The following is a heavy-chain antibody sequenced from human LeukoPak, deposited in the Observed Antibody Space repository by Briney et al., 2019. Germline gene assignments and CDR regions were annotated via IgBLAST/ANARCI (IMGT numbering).Heavy chain of an antibody. CDR3: ARGADRLGMIVVIITAGAFDV. J-gene: IGHJ3*01. D-gene: IGHD3-22*01. CDR2: RSAHSGKP. CDR1: GYTVTSYG. Sequence: APGNASCQPSGYTVTSYGLSCVRQAPGHRLMPIGWRSAHSGKPCYAQKLQGRVTMTADTSTSTAYMELRSLRSHDTGVYNCARGADRLGMIVVIITAGAFDVGGRGKRAMVS. V-gene: IGHV1-18*01.